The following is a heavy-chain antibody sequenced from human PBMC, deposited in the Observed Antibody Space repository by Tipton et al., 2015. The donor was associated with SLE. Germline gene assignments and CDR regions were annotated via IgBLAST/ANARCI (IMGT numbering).Heavy chain of an antibody. CDR3: AREGVAGSFDF. CDR2: ITSSSRTI. D-gene: IGHD3-3*01. V-gene: IGHV3-48*04. Sequence: SLRLSCEGSGFSFIAYAMNWVRQAPGKGLEWISHITSSSRTIHYADPVKGRFTISRDNAKNSLILQMNALRVEDTAVYYYAREGVAGSFDFWGQGTLVTVSS. CDR1: GFSFIAYA. J-gene: IGHJ4*02.